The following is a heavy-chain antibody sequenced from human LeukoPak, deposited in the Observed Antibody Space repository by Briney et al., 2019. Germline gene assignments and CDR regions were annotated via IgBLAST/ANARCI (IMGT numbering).Heavy chain of an antibody. CDR2: VSGGGGST. J-gene: IGHJ6*02. Sequence: GGSLRLSCAASGFTLSSYAMSWVRQTPGKGLEWVSAVSGGGGSTYYADSVKGRFTISRDNSKNTLYLQMNSLRAEDTAVYYCARDSEPHPGSWYFSNKSYLEFFLGVDGMDVWGQGTTVTVSS. V-gene: IGHV3-23*01. D-gene: IGHD6-13*01. CDR1: GFTLSSYA. CDR3: ARDSEPHPGSWYFSNKSYLEFFLGVDGMDV.